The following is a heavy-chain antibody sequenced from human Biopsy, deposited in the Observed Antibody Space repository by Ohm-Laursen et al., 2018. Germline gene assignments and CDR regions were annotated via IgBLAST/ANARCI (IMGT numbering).Heavy chain of an antibody. CDR3: ARDRGGARYGMDV. D-gene: IGHD1-26*01. CDR1: GFTFADYG. V-gene: IGHV3-9*01. CDR2: IRRNSAII. Sequence: SLRLSCTASGFTFADYGMHWVRQPPGKGLERVSGIRRNSAIIDYADSVRGRFIISRDNARRFLFLQMNNLKSEGTAFYYCARDRGGARYGMDVWGRGTTVTVSS. J-gene: IGHJ6*02.